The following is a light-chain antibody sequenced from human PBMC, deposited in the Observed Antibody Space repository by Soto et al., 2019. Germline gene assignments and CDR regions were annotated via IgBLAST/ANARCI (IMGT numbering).Light chain of an antibody. CDR2: DVS. CDR3: YSYAGSDTWV. CDR1: SSDVDAYDF. Sequence: QSALTQPRSVSGSPGQSVTISCTGTSSDVDAYDFVSWYQQHPGKAPKLMSYDVSKPPAGFPDRFTGSKFGNTASLTISVLQAADEADYYCYSYAGSDTWVFGGGTKLTVL. J-gene: IGLJ2*01. V-gene: IGLV2-11*01.